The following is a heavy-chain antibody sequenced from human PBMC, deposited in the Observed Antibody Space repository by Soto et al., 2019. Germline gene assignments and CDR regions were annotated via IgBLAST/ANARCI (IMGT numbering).Heavy chain of an antibody. V-gene: IGHV3-7*05. D-gene: IGHD3-16*01. J-gene: IGHJ3*02. CDR1: GFSFGSDW. CDR3: PRDANYRDASAYYDVFDI. CDR2: IRKDGSQE. Sequence: DVQLTESGGGLVQPGGSLRLSCGASGFSFGSDWMAWVRQAPGKGLEWVANIRKDGSQEHYAASVRGRFSVSRDNAKDSLYRQMNSLRLEDTAVYYCPRDANYRDASAYYDVFDIWGQGTMVTVSS.